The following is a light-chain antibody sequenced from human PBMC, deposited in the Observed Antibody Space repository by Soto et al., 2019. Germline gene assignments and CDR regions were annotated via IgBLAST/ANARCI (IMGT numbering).Light chain of an antibody. CDR2: DAS. CDR3: QQYHNSLWT. CDR1: QTISNNY. V-gene: IGKV3-20*01. J-gene: IGKJ1*01. Sequence: EVALTQSPCTLSLSPGARATLSCRASQTISNNYLTWYQQKPGQAPRVLIYDASTRATGIPDRFSGSGSGTDFTLTISRLEPEDFAVYYCQQYHNSLWTFGQGTKVDI.